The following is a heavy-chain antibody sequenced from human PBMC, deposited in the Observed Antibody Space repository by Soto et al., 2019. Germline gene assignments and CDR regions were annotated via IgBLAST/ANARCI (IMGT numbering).Heavy chain of an antibody. Sequence: SETLSLTCTVSGGSISSSSYYWGWIRQPPGKGLEWIGSIYYSGSTYYNPSLKSRVTISVDTSKNQFSLKLSSVTAADTAVYYCARHGGYSLGWFDPWGQGTLVTVSS. D-gene: IGHD5-18*01. V-gene: IGHV4-39*01. CDR2: IYYSGST. J-gene: IGHJ5*02. CDR3: ARHGGYSLGWFDP. CDR1: GGSISSSSYY.